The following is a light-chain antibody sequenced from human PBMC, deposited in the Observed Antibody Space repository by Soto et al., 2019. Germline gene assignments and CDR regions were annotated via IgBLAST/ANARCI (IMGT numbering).Light chain of an antibody. CDR3: MQGSHWPPYT. Sequence: DVVMTQSPLSLPVTLGQPASISCSSSQSLVHSDGNTYLNWFQQRPRQSPRRLIYKVSNRDSGVPDRFSGSGSGTDFTLKISRVEADDVVVYYCMQGSHWPPYTFGQGTKLEIK. V-gene: IGKV2-30*02. CDR2: KVS. J-gene: IGKJ2*01. CDR1: QSLVHSDGNTY.